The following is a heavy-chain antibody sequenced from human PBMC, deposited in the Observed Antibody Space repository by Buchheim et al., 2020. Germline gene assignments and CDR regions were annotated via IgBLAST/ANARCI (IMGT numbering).Heavy chain of an antibody. D-gene: IGHD2-2*01. CDR3: ALMRDIVVVPAAYKTSAGFDP. V-gene: IGHV3-30*03. CDR1: GFTFSSYG. CDR2: ISYDGSNK. Sequence: QVQLVESGGGVVQPGRSLRLSCAASGFTFSSYGMHWVRQAPGKGLEWVAVISYDGSNKYYADSVKGRFTISRENSKNTLYLQMNSLRAEDTAVYYCALMRDIVVVPAAYKTSAGFDPWGQGTL. J-gene: IGHJ5*02.